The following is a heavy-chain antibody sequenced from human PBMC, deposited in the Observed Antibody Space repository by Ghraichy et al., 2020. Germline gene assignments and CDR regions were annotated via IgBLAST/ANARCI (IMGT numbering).Heavy chain of an antibody. J-gene: IGHJ4*02. CDR1: GFNFTASW. CDR2: IKRDGSET. CDR3: ARDRDYKAFDY. D-gene: IGHD4-11*01. Sequence: GGSLRLSCAASGFNFTASWMNWVSQAPGKGLEWVAGIKRDGSETYHADSVKGRLTISRDNAKNSLYLQMNGLRVEDTAVYYCARDRDYKAFDYWGQGILVSVSS. V-gene: IGHV3-7*03.